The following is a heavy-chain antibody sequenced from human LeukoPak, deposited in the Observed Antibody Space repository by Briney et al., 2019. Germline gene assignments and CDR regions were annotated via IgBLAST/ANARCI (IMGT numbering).Heavy chain of an antibody. CDR2: IYHSGST. D-gene: IGHD7-27*01. Sequence: SETLSLTCTVSGGSISSSSYYWGWIRQPPGKGLEWIGSIYHSGSTYYNPSLKSRVTISVDTSKNQFSLKLSSVTAADTAVYYCARDSGPYYFDYWGQGTLVTVSS. J-gene: IGHJ4*02. CDR3: ARDSGPYYFDY. V-gene: IGHV4-39*07. CDR1: GGSISSSSYY.